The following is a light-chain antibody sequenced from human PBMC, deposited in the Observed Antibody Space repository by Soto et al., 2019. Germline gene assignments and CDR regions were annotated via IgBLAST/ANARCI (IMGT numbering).Light chain of an antibody. CDR3: SSYAGSNLGV. CDR1: SSDVGGYNY. V-gene: IGLV2-8*01. J-gene: IGLJ1*01. Sequence: SVLTQPPSAPGSPGQSVTISCTGTSSDVGGYNYVSWYQQHPGKAPKLMIYEVSKRPSGVPDRFSGSKSGNTASLTVSGLQAEDEADYYCSSYAGSNLGVFGTGTKVTVL. CDR2: EVS.